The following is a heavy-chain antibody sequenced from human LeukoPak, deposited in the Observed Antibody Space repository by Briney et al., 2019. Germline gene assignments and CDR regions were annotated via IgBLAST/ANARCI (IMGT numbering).Heavy chain of an antibody. Sequence: SGPALVNPTQTRTLTCTYSGFSLITRAECGSWVRQPPEKALEWLALIDWDEDKYYISSLKTRLTISKDSSKNQVILTVTNLDPVDTATYYCARTTRGAGAYYFDYWGQGILVTVSS. V-gene: IGHV2-70*20. D-gene: IGHD3-10*01. CDR1: GFSLITRAEC. J-gene: IGHJ4*02. CDR2: IDWDEDK. CDR3: ARTTRGAGAYYFDY.